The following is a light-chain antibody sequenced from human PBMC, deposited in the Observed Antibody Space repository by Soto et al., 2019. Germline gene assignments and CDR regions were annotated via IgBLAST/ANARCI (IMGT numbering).Light chain of an antibody. Sequence: EIVMTQSPATLSVSPGERATLSCRASQSVSSNLAWYQQKPGQAPRLLIYDASNRATGIPARFSGSGSGTEFTLTISSLQSEDFAVYYCQQYHNWPITFGQGTRREIK. V-gene: IGKV3D-15*01. CDR1: QSVSSN. CDR2: DAS. J-gene: IGKJ5*01. CDR3: QQYHNWPIT.